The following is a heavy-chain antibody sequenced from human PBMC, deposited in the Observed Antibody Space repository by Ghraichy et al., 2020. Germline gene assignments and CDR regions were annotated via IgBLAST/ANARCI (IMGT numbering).Heavy chain of an antibody. D-gene: IGHD1-26*01. CDR2: INHSGST. CDR3: ARVRFSGSLAEYFQH. Sequence: SETLSLTCAVYGGSFSGYYWSWIRQPPGKGLEWIGEINHSGSTNYNPSLKSRVTISVDTSKNQFSLKLSSVTAAVTAVYYCARVRFSGSLAEYFQHWGQGTLVTVSS. V-gene: IGHV4-34*01. CDR1: GGSFSGYY. J-gene: IGHJ1*01.